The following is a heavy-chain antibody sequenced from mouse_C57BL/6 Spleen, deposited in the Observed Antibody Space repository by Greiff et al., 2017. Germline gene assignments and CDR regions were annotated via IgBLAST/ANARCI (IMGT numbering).Heavy chain of an antibody. J-gene: IGHJ4*01. V-gene: IGHV1-59*01. CDR3: ARARGGYDDAMED. D-gene: IGHD2-2*01. CDR1: GYTFTSYW. Sequence: VKLQQPGAELVRPGTSVKLSCKASGYTFTSYWMHWVKQRPGQGLEWIGVIDPSDSYTNSHPKFKGKATMTVDTSSSTAYMQLSRLTSEDTAVYYCARARGGYDDAMEDWGQGTSVTVSA. CDR2: IDPSDSYT.